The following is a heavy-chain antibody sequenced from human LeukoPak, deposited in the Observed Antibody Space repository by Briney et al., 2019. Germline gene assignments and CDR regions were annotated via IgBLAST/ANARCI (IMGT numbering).Heavy chain of an antibody. J-gene: IGHJ4*02. CDR3: AMGGGDYVAFFDY. Sequence: SETLSLTCTVSGGSISSHYWSWIRQPPGKGLEWIGYIYYSGSTNYNPSLKSRVTISVDTSKNQFSLKLSSVTAADTAVYYCAMGGGDYVAFFDYWGQGTLVTVSS. CDR2: IYYSGST. V-gene: IGHV4-59*11. CDR1: GGSISSHY. D-gene: IGHD2-21*02.